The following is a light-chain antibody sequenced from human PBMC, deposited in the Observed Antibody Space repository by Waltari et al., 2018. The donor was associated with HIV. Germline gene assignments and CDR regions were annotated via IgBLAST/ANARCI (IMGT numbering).Light chain of an antibody. CDR2: DAS. CDR1: QSVQHS. V-gene: IGKV3-11*01. Sequence: EIVFTQSPATLSLSPGDRATPSCRANQSVQHSLVWYQQKPGQPPRLLVYDASKRATGISPRFSGSGSGTDFTLSISSLEPEDFALYFCQQRISWPPTFGGGTRVEV. CDR3: QQRISWPPT. J-gene: IGKJ4*01.